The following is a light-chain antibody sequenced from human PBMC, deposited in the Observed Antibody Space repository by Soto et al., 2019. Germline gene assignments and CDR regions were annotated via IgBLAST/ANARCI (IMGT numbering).Light chain of an antibody. CDR3: QQLNSCPIT. CDR1: QGINTF. Sequence: DTQLTQSPSSLCASVGDSVTIPCRDSQGINTFLAWSKQKAGKSDKLLIYAAYSLQSGVPSRFSGSGSGAEDTLTIISRQSEDVATYYCQQLNSCPITFGQGTRLDIK. CDR2: AAY. V-gene: IGKV1-9*01. J-gene: IGKJ5*01.